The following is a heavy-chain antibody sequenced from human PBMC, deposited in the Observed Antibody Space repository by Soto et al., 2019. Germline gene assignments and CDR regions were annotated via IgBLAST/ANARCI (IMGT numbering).Heavy chain of an antibody. J-gene: IGHJ6*02. Sequence: QVQLQESGPGLVKPSGTLSLTCAVSGGSISSSNWWSWVRQPPGKGLEWIGEIYHSGSTNYNPSLKRRVTIPVDQSKNQFSLKLSSVTAADTAVYYCARDRVGATSYYYYGMDVWGQGTTVTVSS. CDR2: IYHSGST. D-gene: IGHD1-26*01. CDR1: GGSISSSNW. CDR3: ARDRVGATSYYYYGMDV. V-gene: IGHV4-4*02.